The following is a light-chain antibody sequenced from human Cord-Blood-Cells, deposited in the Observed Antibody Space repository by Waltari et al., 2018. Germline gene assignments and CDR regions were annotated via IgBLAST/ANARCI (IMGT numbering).Light chain of an antibody. J-gene: IGKJ3*01. CDR3: QQSYSTPFT. CDR1: QSISSY. V-gene: IGKV1-39*01. Sequence: DIQMTQSPSYLSASVGDRVTITCRASQSISSYLNWYQQKPGKAPKLLIYAASSLQSGVPSRFSGSGSGTDFTLTSSSLQPEDFATYHCQQSYSTPFTFGPGTKVDI. CDR2: AAS.